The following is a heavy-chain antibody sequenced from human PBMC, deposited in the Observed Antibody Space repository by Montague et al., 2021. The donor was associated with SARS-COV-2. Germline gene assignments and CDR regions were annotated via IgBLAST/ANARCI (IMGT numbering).Heavy chain of an antibody. CDR1: GFTFSSYA. Sequence: RLSWSASGFTFSSYAMHWVRQAPGKGLEWVAVISYDGSNKYYADSVKGRFTISRDNSKNTLYLQMNSLRAEDTAVYYCARDKGGERLLWFGELFTHNWFDPWGQGTLVTVSS. CDR2: ISYDGSNK. J-gene: IGHJ5*02. D-gene: IGHD3-10*01. CDR3: ARDKGGERLLWFGELFTHNWFDP. V-gene: IGHV3-30-3*01.